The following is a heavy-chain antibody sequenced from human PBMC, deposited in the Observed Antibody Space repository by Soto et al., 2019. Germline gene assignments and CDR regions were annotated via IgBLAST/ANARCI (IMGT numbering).Heavy chain of an antibody. CDR2: INAGNGNT. D-gene: IGHD5-12*01. V-gene: IGHV1-3*01. CDR1: GYTFTSYA. CDR3: ARVGEMATIPRFFLSTRAYYCDGKDV. Sequence: ASVKVSCKASGYTFTSYAMHWVRQAPGQRLEWMGWINAGNGNTKYSQKSQGRVTITRDTSASTAYMELSSLRSEDTAVYYCARVGEMATIPRFFLSTRAYYCDGKDVSGRRTTVPGS. J-gene: IGHJ6*02.